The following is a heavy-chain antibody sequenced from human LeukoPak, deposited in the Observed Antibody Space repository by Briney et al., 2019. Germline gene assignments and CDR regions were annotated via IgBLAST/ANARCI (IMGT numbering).Heavy chain of an antibody. CDR1: GFTFSSYW. V-gene: IGHV3-74*01. Sequence: PGGSLRLSCAASGFTFSSYWMHWVRQAPGKGLVWGSRINNDGSNTNYADSVKGRFTISRDNAENTVYLQMNSLRAEDTAVYYCARNMVGAYGFDSWGQGTLVTVSS. J-gene: IGHJ5*01. D-gene: IGHD1-26*01. CDR3: ARNMVGAYGFDS. CDR2: INNDGSNT.